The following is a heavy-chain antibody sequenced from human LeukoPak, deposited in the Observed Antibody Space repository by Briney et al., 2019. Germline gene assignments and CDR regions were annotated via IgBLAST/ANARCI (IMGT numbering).Heavy chain of an antibody. CDR3: ARVTGYIVEDYFDY. Sequence: SETLSLTCAVYGGSFSGYYWSWIRQPRGKGLEWIGEINHSGSTNYNPSLKSRVTISVDTSKNQFSLRLSSVTAADTAVYYCARVTGYIVEDYFDYWGQGTLVTVSS. CDR2: INHSGST. D-gene: IGHD3-22*01. J-gene: IGHJ4*02. CDR1: GGSFSGYY. V-gene: IGHV4-34*01.